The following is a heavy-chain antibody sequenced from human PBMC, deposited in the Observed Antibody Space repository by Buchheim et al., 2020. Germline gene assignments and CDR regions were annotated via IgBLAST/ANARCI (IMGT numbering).Heavy chain of an antibody. CDR1: GFTFTSYA. CDR3: ATKGRGSSGYYYYFDY. J-gene: IGHJ4*02. D-gene: IGHD3-22*01. Sequence: EVQLLESGGGLVQPGGSLRLSCAASGFTFTSYAMSWVRQAPGKGLEWVSAISGSGGSTYYADSVKGRFTISRDNSKTPLYLQMNSLRAEDTAVYYCATKGRGSSGYYYYFDYWGQGTL. CDR2: ISGSGGST. V-gene: IGHV3-23*01.